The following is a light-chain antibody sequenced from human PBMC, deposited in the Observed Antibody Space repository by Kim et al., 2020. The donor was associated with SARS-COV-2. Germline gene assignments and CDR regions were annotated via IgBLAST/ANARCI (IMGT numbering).Light chain of an antibody. J-gene: IGLJ3*02. Sequence: SLHLPCTLSTGHRSNAIAWHQQQPEKGPRYLMKLNSDGSHTKGDGIPARFAGSSSGPERFLTISSLQSEDEADYYCQTWGTGIWVFGGGTRLTVL. CDR1: TGHRSNA. CDR2: LNSDGSH. V-gene: IGLV4-69*01. CDR3: QTWGTGIWV.